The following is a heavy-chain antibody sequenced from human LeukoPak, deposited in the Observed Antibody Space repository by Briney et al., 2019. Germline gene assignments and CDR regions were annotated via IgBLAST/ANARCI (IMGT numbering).Heavy chain of an antibody. CDR3: ARYSGSYQQFDY. D-gene: IGHD1-26*01. CDR1: GFTFSDYW. CDR2: VNSDGSST. Sequence: GGSLRLSCAASGFTFSDYWMYWVRQAPGKGLVWVSRVNSDGSSTSPADSVKGRFTISRDNAKNTLYLQMNSLRAEDTAVYYCARYSGSYQQFDYWGQGTLVTVSS. J-gene: IGHJ4*02. V-gene: IGHV3-74*01.